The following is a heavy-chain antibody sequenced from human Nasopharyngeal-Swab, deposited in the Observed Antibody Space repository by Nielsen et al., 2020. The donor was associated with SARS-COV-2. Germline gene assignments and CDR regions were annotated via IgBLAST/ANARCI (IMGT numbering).Heavy chain of an antibody. V-gene: IGHV3-30*18. D-gene: IGHD2/OR15-2a*01. CDR3: AKGYFLDY. CDR1: GFTFSSYG. Sequence: GGSLRLSCAASGFTFSSYGMHWVRQAPGKGLEWVAVISYDGSNKYYADSVKGRFTISGDNSKNTLYLQMNSLRAEDTAVYYCAKGYFLDYWGQGTLVTVSS. J-gene: IGHJ4*02. CDR2: ISYDGSNK.